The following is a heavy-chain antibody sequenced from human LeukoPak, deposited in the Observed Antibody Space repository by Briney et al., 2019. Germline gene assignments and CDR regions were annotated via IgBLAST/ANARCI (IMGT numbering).Heavy chain of an antibody. CDR1: GYTLTELS. CDR3: ATDLITYDAFDI. CDR2: FDPEDGET. J-gene: IGHJ3*02. Sequence: GASVKVSCKVSGYTLTELSMHWVRQAPGKGLEWMGGFDPEDGETIYAQKFQGRVTMTEDTSTDTAYMELSSLRSEDTAVYYCATDLITYDAFDIWGQGTMVTVSS. D-gene: IGHD3-22*01. V-gene: IGHV1-24*01.